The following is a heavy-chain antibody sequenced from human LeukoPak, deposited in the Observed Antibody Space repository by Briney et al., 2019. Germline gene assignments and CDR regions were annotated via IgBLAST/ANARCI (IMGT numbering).Heavy chain of an antibody. J-gene: IGHJ6*03. CDR3: ASRRYYDFWSGYYPRYYYYMDV. Sequence: SVKVSCKASGGTFSNYAISWVRQAPGQGLQWMGRIIPIFGTANYAQKFQGRVTITTDESTSTAYMELSSLRSEDTAVYYCASRRYYDFWSGYYPRYYYYMDVWGKGTTVTVSS. D-gene: IGHD3-3*01. CDR1: GGTFSNYA. V-gene: IGHV1-69*05. CDR2: IIPIFGTA.